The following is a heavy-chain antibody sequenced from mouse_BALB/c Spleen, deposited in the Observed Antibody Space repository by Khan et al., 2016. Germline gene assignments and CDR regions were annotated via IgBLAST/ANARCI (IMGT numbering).Heavy chain of an antibody. V-gene: IGHV9-3*02. CDR3: ARSGGNFDY. Sequence: QIQLVQSGPELKKPGETVKISCKASGYTFTNYGMNWVKQAPGKGLKWMGWINTNTGEPTYAEEFKGRFAFSLETSPSTAYLQINNLKNEDTATYVCARSGGNFDYWGQGTTLTVSS. CDR1: GYTFTNYG. D-gene: IGHD3-1*01. CDR2: INTNTGEP. J-gene: IGHJ2*01.